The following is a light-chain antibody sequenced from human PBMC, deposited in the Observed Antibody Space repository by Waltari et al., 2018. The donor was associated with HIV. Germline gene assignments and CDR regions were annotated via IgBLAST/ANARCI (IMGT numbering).Light chain of an antibody. J-gene: IGKJ4*01. CDR3: QQYNNWPLT. CDR2: GAS. CDR1: QNVITN. Sequence: EIVMTQSPASLSVSPGERATLSCRASQNVITNLAWYQQIPGQVSRLLIYGASTRATGIPARFSGSGSGTEFTLTISSLQSEDFAVYFCQQYNNWPLTFGGGTKVEI. V-gene: IGKV3-15*01.